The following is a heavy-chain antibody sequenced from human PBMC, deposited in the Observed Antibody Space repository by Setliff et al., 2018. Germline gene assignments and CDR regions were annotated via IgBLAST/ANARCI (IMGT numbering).Heavy chain of an antibody. V-gene: IGHV3-74*01. J-gene: IGHJ4*02. CDR1: GFTFSNYW. D-gene: IGHD3-3*01. CDR2: VNGDGSTT. Sequence: PGGSLRLSCAASGFTFSNYWMHWVRQVPGKGLVWVGRVNGDGSTTGYADSVKGRFTISRDNAKNTLYLQMNSLRTEDAAVYYCARAYDFWSGYMGMDSWGQGTLVTVSS. CDR3: ARAYDFWSGYMGMDS.